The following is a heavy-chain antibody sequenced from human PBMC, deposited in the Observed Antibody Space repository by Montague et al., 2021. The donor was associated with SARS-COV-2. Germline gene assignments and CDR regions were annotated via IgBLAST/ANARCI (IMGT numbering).Heavy chain of an antibody. CDR1: GFSLSTSGMC. CDR2: IDWDDDK. J-gene: IGHJ4*02. D-gene: IGHD3-16*02. Sequence: PALVNPTQTLTLTCTFSGFSLSTSGMCVSWIRQPPGKALEWPARIDWDDDKYYSTSLKTRLTISKDTSKNQVVLTMTNMDPVDTATYYCARTTMITFGGVIVPFDYWGQGTLVTVSS. V-gene: IGHV2-70*11. CDR3: ARTTMITFGGVIVPFDY.